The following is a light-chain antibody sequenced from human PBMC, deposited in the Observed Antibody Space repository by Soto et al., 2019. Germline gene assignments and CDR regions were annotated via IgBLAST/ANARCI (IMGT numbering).Light chain of an antibody. V-gene: IGKV3-15*01. Sequence: ERVMTQFPATLSVSPGAKATLSCRASQTVSNNLAWYQQKPGQAPRLLIYFASTRATGVPARFSGSGSGTEFTLTISNLQSEDSAVYYCQHYHEWHLSFGGGTKLETK. CDR2: FAS. J-gene: IGKJ4*01. CDR3: QHYHEWHLS. CDR1: QTVSNN.